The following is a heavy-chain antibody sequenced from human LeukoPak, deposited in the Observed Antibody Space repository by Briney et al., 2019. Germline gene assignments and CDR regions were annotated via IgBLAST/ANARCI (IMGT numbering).Heavy chain of an antibody. Sequence: GGSLRLSCAASGFIVSTNYMSWVRQAPGKGLEWVSLIYSGGSTYYADSVKGRFTISRDNSKNTLYLQMNSLRAEDTAVYYCARAGSGSYGGPPLHFDYWGQGTLVTVSS. CDR3: ARAGSGSYGGPPLHFDY. CDR2: IYSGGST. D-gene: IGHD3-10*01. J-gene: IGHJ4*02. V-gene: IGHV3-66*01. CDR1: GFIVSTNY.